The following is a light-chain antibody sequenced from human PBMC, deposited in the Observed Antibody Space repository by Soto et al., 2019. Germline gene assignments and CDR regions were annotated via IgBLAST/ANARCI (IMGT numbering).Light chain of an antibody. CDR2: AAS. J-gene: IGKJ1*01. Sequence: DIQLTQSPSFLSASVGDRVTITCRASQGISSYLAWYQQKPGKAHKLLIYAASTLQSGVPSRFSGSGSGTEFTLTISSLQPEDFANYYCQQLNSYPPWTFGQGTKVEIK. CDR3: QQLNSYPPWT. V-gene: IGKV1-9*01. CDR1: QGISSY.